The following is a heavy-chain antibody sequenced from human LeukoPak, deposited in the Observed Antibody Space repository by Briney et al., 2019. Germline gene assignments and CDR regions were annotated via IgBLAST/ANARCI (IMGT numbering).Heavy chain of an antibody. CDR3: ASSLDSSGWFAPYYYYYGMDV. J-gene: IGHJ6*04. V-gene: IGHV1-69*13. CDR1: GGTFSSYA. Sequence: SVKVSCKASGGTFSSYAISWVRQAPGQGLEWMGGIIPIFGTANYAQKFQGRVTITADESTSTAYMELSSLRSEDTAVYYCASSLDSSGWFAPYYYYYGMDVWGEGTTVTVSS. D-gene: IGHD6-19*01. CDR2: IIPIFGTA.